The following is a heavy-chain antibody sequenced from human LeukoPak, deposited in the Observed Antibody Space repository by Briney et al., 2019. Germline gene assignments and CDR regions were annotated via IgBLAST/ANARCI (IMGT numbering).Heavy chain of an antibody. Sequence: ASVKVSCKASGYTFTSYGISWVRQAPGQGLEWMGGIIPIFGTANYAQKFQGRVTITADESTSTAYMELSSLRSEDTAVYYCARGDLRVVPAPGVEDAFDIWGQGTMVAVSS. V-gene: IGHV1-69*13. CDR2: IIPIFGTA. CDR1: GYTFTSYG. J-gene: IGHJ3*02. CDR3: ARGDLRVVPAPGVEDAFDI. D-gene: IGHD2-2*01.